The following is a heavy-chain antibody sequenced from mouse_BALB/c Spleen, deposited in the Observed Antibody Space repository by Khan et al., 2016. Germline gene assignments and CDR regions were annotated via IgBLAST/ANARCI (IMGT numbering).Heavy chain of an antibody. CDR1: GDSITSGN. Sequence: EVQLQESGPSLVKPSQTLFLTCSVTGDSITSGNWNWIRKFPGNKLEYLGYISYSGNTYYNPSLKSRISITRDTSKNDSYLQLNSVTTEDTATYYCASAYGYNIWYFDVWGAGTTVTVSS. D-gene: IGHD1-1*01. CDR2: ISYSGNT. J-gene: IGHJ1*01. CDR3: ASAYGYNIWYFDV. V-gene: IGHV3-8*02.